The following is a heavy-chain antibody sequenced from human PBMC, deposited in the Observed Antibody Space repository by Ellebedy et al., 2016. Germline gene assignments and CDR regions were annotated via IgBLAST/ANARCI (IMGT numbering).Heavy chain of an antibody. CDR3: ARRILGYCSSTSCKYEGPYYYYMDV. J-gene: IGHJ6*03. D-gene: IGHD2-2*01. CDR1: GGSISSSSYY. Sequence: GSLRLXCTVSGGSISSSSYYWSWIRQPPGKGLEWIGEINHSGSTNYNPSLKSRVTISVDTSKNQFSLKLSSVTAADTAVYYCARRILGYCSSTSCKYEGPYYYYMDVWGKGTTVTVSS. CDR2: INHSGST. V-gene: IGHV4-39*07.